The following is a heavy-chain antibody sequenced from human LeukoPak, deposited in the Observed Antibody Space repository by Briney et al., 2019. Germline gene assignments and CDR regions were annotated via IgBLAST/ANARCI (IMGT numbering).Heavy chain of an antibody. J-gene: IGHJ6*02. V-gene: IGHV4-59*01. D-gene: IGHD5-12*01. CDR1: GGSISSYY. CDR3: ARGGSGYDSFYYYGMDV. Sequence: SETLSLTCTVSGGSISSYYWSWIRQPPGKGLEWIGYIYDSGSTNYNPSLKSRVTISVDTSKNQFSLKLSSVTAADTAVYSCARGGSGYDSFYYYGMDVWGQGTTVTVSS. CDR2: IYDSGST.